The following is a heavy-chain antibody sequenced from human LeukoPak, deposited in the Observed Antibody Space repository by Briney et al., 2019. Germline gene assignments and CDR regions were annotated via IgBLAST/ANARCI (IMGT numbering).Heavy chain of an antibody. D-gene: IGHD1-1*01. CDR3: ASKPHNSQDTAIDY. Sequence: ASVKVSCKASGGTFSSYAISWVRQATGQGLEWMGWMNPNSGNTGYAQKFQGRVTMTRNTSISTAYMELSSLRSEDTAVYYCASKPHNSQDTAIDYWGQGTLVTVSS. CDR1: GGTFSSYA. CDR2: MNPNSGNT. J-gene: IGHJ4*02. V-gene: IGHV1-8*02.